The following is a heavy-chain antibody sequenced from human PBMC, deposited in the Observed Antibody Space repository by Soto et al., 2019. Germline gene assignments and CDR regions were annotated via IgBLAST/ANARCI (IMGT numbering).Heavy chain of an antibody. Sequence: GGSLRLSCSASGFTFSSDAMHWVRQAPGKGLEYVSSISTNGGSTHYADSVKGRFTVSRDNSKNTQYLQMSSLRADDTAVYYCVKGEYYYDSSGYYPFDYWGQGTLVTVSS. V-gene: IGHV3-64D*06. CDR1: GFTFSSDA. J-gene: IGHJ4*02. CDR3: VKGEYYYDSSGYYPFDY. D-gene: IGHD3-22*01. CDR2: ISTNGGST.